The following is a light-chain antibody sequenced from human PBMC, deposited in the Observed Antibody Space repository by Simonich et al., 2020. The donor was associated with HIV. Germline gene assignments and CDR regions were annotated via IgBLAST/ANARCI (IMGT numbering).Light chain of an antibody. J-gene: IGLJ2*01. Sequence: SYELTQPSSVSVSPGQTARITCTGDVLAKKYVRWFQQKPGQAPVGVIYKDSERPSGIPERFSGSNSGNTATLTISGVEAGDEADYYCQVWDSSSDHPVVFGGGTKVTAL. CDR3: QVWDSSSDHPVV. CDR2: KDS. CDR1: VLAKKY. V-gene: IGLV3-27*01.